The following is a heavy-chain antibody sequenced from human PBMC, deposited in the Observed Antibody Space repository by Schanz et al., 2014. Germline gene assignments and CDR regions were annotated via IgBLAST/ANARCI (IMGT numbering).Heavy chain of an antibody. Sequence: EVQLVASGGGLVQPGGSLRLSCAASGITFSSHSFNWVRQAPGKGLEWISYITYNGGTIYYADSVKGRFTISRDNSKNPRCLQFNSLGVEDSAIYYCAKAISYASGKDDYWGQGSLVTVSS. CDR2: ITYNGGTI. CDR1: GITFSSHS. D-gene: IGHD2-8*01. CDR3: AKAISYASGKDDY. J-gene: IGHJ4*02. V-gene: IGHV3-48*01.